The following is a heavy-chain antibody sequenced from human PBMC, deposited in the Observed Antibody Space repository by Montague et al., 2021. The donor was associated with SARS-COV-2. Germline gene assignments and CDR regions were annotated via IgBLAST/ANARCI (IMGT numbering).Heavy chain of an antibody. CDR1: GGSISSSSYY. V-gene: IGHV4-39*01. CDR3: ARFYRVLPAASFDY. CDR2: IYYSGST. D-gene: IGHD2-2*01. J-gene: IGHJ4*02. Sequence: SETLSLTCTVSGGSISSSSYYWVWIRQPPGKGLEWIGSIYYSGSTYYNPSRKSRVTISVDTSKNQFSLKLSSVTAADTAVYYCARFYRVLPAASFDYWGQGTMVTVSS.